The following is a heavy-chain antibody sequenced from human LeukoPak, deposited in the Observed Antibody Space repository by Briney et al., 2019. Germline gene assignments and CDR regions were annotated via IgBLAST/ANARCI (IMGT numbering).Heavy chain of an antibody. CDR3: ARQRQSSSWYFDY. CDR2: TYYSGST. CDR1: GGSISSYY. V-gene: IGHV4-59*08. Sequence: SETLSLTCTVSGGSISSYYWSWIRQPPGKGLEWIGYTYYSGSTNYNPSLKSRVTISVDTSKNQFSLKLSSVTAADTAVYYCARQRQSSSWYFDYWGQGTLVTVSS. D-gene: IGHD6-13*01. J-gene: IGHJ4*02.